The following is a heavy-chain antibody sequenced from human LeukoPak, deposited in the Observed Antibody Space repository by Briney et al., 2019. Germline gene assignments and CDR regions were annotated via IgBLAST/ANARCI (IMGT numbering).Heavy chain of an antibody. D-gene: IGHD2-2*01. J-gene: IGHJ4*02. V-gene: IGHV3-30*03. CDR2: ISNDGSEK. Sequence: GGSLRLSCAASGFPFTSSAIYWVRQAPGKGLEWLALISNDGSEKSSVDSVTGRFTLSRDNSKNTFYLQMKSLRVEDSAVYYCAREGSGPGPGLERAAIPRWGQGTLVTVSS. CDR3: AREGSGPGPGLERAAIPR. CDR1: GFPFTSSA.